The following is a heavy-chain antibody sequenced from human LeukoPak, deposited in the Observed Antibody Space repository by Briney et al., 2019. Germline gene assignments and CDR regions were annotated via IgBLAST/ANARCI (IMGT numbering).Heavy chain of an antibody. V-gene: IGHV3-20*04. CDR2: IDRNGDST. D-gene: IGHD6-19*01. J-gene: IGHJ4*02. Sequence: GGSLRLSCAAYGFTFDDYGMSWVRQAPGKGLEWVSGIDRNGDSTGYADSVEGRFTISRDNSKNSLYLQMNSLRAEDTAVYYCAKESSGGWYFDYWGQGTLVTVSS. CDR3: AKESSGGWYFDY. CDR1: GFTFDDYG.